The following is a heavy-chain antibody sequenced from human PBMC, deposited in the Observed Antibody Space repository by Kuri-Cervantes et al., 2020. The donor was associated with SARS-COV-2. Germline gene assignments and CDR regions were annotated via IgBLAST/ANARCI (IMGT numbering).Heavy chain of an antibody. D-gene: IGHD3-22*01. CDR1: GGTFSSYA. CDR3: ALGYWGSGYPRYYYYMDV. J-gene: IGHJ6*03. CDR2: IIPIFGTA. V-gene: IGHV1-69*13. Sequence: SVKVSCKASGGTFSSYAMSWVRQAPGQGLEWMGGIIPIFGTANYAQKFQGRVTITADESTSTACMEMSSLRSEDTAVYYCALGYWGSGYPRYYYYMDVWGKGTTVTVSS.